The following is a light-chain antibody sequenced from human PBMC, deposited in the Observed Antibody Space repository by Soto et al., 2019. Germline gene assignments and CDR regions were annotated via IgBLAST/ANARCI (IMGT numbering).Light chain of an antibody. CDR1: QSVSSK. Sequence: EIVMTQSPATLSVSPGERATLSCRASQSVSSKLAWYQHKPGQAPRLLIYDTSTRAAGIPARFTGSGSGTDFTLTISSLQSEEFAVYYCQQYNSWLWTFGQGTKVDIK. J-gene: IGKJ1*01. V-gene: IGKV3-15*01. CDR3: QQYNSWLWT. CDR2: DTS.